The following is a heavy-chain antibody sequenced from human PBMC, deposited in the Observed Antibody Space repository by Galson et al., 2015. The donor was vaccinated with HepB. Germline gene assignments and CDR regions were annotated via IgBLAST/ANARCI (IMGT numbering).Heavy chain of an antibody. CDR3: AKWESPTAHGYFSY. V-gene: IGHV3-23*01. J-gene: IGHJ4*02. Sequence: SLRLSCAASGLTFSTYTMGWVRRAPGKGLEWVSGIVGAAGATHYADSVKGRFTISRDNSKNTLYLQMNSLRAEDTAVYYCAKWESPTAHGYFSYWGQGTLVTVSS. CDR1: GLTFSTYT. CDR2: IVGAAGAT. D-gene: IGHD2-2*01.